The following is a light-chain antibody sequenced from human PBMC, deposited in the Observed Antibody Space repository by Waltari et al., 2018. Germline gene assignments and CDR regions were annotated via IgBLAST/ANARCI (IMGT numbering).Light chain of an antibody. CDR1: TGAVTSGNY. CDR3: LIYYGGIVV. Sequence: QTVVTQEPSLTVSPGGPVTLTCASRTGAVTSGNYPNWFQQKPGQAPRHLIYTTNNKHSWPPARFAGSLLGGKAALTLSGVQPEDEADYYCLIYYGGIVVFGGGTKLTVL. V-gene: IGLV7-43*01. J-gene: IGLJ2*01. CDR2: TTN.